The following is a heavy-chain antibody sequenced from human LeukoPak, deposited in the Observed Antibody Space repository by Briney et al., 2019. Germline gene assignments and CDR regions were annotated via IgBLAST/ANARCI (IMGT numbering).Heavy chain of an antibody. V-gene: IGHV1-69*13. CDR1: GGTFSSYA. CDR2: IIPIFGTA. CDR3: ARDLPKTGYVGALDI. Sequence: SVKVSCKASGGTFSSYAISWVRQAPGQGLEWMGGIIPIFGTANYAQKFQGRVTITADESTSTAYMELSSLRSDDTAVYYCARDLPKTGYVGALDIWGQGTMVTVSS. D-gene: IGHD5-12*01. J-gene: IGHJ3*02.